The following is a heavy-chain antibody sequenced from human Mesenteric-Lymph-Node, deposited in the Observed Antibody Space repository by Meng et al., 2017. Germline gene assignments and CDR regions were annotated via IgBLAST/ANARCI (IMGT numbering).Heavy chain of an antibody. V-gene: IGHV1-46*01. Sequence: ASVKVSCKPSGNTLTNYHIHWVRQAPGQGLGWMGLIDLSGGGTGFAQKFEGRVNVTRDTSTGTVYMELSSLTAEETAVYFCAREVTGTGQLGYWGQGTQVTVSS. CDR3: AREVTGTGQLGY. CDR2: IDLSGGGT. J-gene: IGHJ4*02. CDR1: GNTLTNYH. D-gene: IGHD1-7*01.